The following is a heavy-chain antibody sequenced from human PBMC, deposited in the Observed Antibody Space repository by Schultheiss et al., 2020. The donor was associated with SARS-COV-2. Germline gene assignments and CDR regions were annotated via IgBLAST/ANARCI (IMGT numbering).Heavy chain of an antibody. CDR2: VYPGGGT. Sequence: GGSLRLSCTASGFTLSNYYMSWVRQAPGKGLEWVSVVYPGGGTYYADSVKGRLTMSRDNSVNTLYLHMSSLRADDTAVYYCARENRGMYAALDYWGQGTRVTVSS. D-gene: IGHD2-8*01. J-gene: IGHJ4*02. CDR3: ARENRGMYAALDY. V-gene: IGHV3-66*01. CDR1: GFTLSNYY.